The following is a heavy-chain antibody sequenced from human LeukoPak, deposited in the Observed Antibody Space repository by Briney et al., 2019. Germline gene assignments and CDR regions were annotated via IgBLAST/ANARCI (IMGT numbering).Heavy chain of an antibody. D-gene: IGHD3-16*01. V-gene: IGHV3-48*04. CDR3: ARAMSTFGGVRNYFDS. CDR2: VSISSGTI. Sequence: GGSLRLSCAASGFTFSGHNMNWVRQAPGKGLEWTSFVSISSGTIYYADSVNGRFRISRDNAKSSLDLEMNSLRAEDTAVYYCARAMSTFGGVRNYFDSWGQGTLVTVSS. CDR1: GFTFSGHN. J-gene: IGHJ4*02.